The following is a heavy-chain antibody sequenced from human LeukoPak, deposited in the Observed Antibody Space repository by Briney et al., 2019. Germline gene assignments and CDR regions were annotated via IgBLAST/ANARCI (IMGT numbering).Heavy chain of an antibody. J-gene: IGHJ4*02. D-gene: IGHD3-9*01. CDR2: IYYSGST. CDR3: ARRYYDILTGWDY. CDR1: GGSISSSSYY. Sequence: SETLSLTCTDSGGSISSSSYYWGWIRQPPGKGLEWIGSIYYSGSTYYNPSLKSRVTISVDTSKNQFSLKLSSVTAADTAVYYCARRYYDILTGWDYWGQGTLVTVSS. V-gene: IGHV4-39*01.